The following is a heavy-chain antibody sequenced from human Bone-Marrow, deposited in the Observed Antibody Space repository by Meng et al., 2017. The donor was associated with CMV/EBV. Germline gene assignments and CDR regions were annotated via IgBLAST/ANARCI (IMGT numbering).Heavy chain of an antibody. V-gene: IGHV1-46*01. D-gene: IGHD4-23*01. CDR3: ARVPPTSLTYGGPAGYAFDI. CDR2: INPSGGST. CDR1: GYTFTSYY. J-gene: IGHJ3*02. Sequence: ASVKVSCKASGYTFTSYYMHWVRQAPGQGLEWMGIINPSGGSTSYAQKFQDRVTMTRDASTSTVYMELSSLRSEDTAVYYCARVPPTSLTYGGPAGYAFDIWGQGTMVTVSS.